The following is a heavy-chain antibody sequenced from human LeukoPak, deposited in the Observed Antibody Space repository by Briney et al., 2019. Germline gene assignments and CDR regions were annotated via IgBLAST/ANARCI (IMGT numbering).Heavy chain of an antibody. D-gene: IGHD6-13*01. J-gene: IGHJ5*01. CDR3: ARDRGVGDSSNWYDY. CDR2: ISSGNTYT. Sequence: GRSLRLSCAASGFTFSDCYMSWIRQAPGKGLEWVSYISSGNTYTTYADSVKGRFTISRDNAKNSLYLQMNRLRAEDTAVYYCARDRGVGDSSNWYDYWGQGTLVTVSS. V-gene: IGHV3-11*06. CDR1: GFTFSDCY.